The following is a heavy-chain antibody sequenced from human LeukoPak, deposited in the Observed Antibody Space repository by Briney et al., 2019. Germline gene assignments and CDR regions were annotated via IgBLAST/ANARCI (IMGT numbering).Heavy chain of an antibody. V-gene: IGHV3-23*01. CDR3: ARKAGYYYYMDV. D-gene: IGHD1-14*01. CDR1: GFTFSSYA. CDR2: ISGSGGST. Sequence: TGGSLRLSCAASGFTFSSYAMSWVRQAPGKGLEWVSAISGSGGSTYYADSVKGRFTISRDNAKNSLYLQMNSLRAEDTAVYYCARKAGYYYYMDVWGKGTTVTVSS. J-gene: IGHJ6*03.